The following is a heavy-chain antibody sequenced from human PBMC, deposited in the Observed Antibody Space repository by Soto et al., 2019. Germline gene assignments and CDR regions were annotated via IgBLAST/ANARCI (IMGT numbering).Heavy chain of an antibody. J-gene: IGHJ6*02. V-gene: IGHV3-30-3*01. CDR1: GFTFSSYA. D-gene: IGHD6-13*01. Sequence: QVQLVESGGGVVQPGRSLRLSCAASGFTFSSYAMHWVHQAPGKGLEWVAVISYDGSNKYYADSVKGRFTISRDNSKNTLYLQMNSLRAEDTAVYYCARDLEQRQQLVLYYYYYGMDVWGQGTTVTVSS. CDR2: ISYDGSNK. CDR3: ARDLEQRQQLVLYYYYYGMDV.